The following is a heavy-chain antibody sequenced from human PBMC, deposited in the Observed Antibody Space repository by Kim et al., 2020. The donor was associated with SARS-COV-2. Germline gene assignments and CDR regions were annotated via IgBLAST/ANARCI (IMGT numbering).Heavy chain of an antibody. CDR1: GFTFSNYW. D-gene: IGHD2-15*01. CDR3: ARESALHCSGGICYSEDY. CDR2: INSDGSST. Sequence: GGSLRLSCAASGFTFSNYWMHWVRQAPGKGLVWVSRINSDGSSTSYADSVKGRFTISRDNAKDTLYLQMNSLRAEDTAVYYCARESALHCSGGICYSEDYWGQGTLVTVSS. V-gene: IGHV3-74*01. J-gene: IGHJ4*02.